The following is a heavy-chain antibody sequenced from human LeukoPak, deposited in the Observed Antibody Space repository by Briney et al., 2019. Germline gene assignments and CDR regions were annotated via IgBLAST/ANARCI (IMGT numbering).Heavy chain of an antibody. Sequence: SETLSLTCAVSGGSISSGGYSWSWIRQPPGNGLEWIGYIYHSGSTYYNPSLKSRVTISVDRSKNQFSLKLSSVTAADTAVYYCARGSVEMATIRGEYYFDYWGQGTLVTVSS. CDR3: ARGSVEMATIRGEYYFDY. CDR1: GGSISSGGYS. V-gene: IGHV4-30-2*01. D-gene: IGHD5-24*01. J-gene: IGHJ4*02. CDR2: IYHSGST.